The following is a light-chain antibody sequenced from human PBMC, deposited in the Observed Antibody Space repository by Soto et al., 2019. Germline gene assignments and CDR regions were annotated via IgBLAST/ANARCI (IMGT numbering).Light chain of an antibody. CDR2: RNN. CDR1: SSNIGNNY. CDR3: AAWDDSLSGPV. V-gene: IGLV1-47*01. Sequence: QSVLTQPPSVSAAPGQKVTISCSGSSSNIGNNYGYWYQQLPGTAPKLLIYRNNQRPSGVPDRFSGSKSGTSASLAISGLRSEDEADYYCAAWDDSLSGPVFGGGTKVTVL. J-gene: IGLJ2*01.